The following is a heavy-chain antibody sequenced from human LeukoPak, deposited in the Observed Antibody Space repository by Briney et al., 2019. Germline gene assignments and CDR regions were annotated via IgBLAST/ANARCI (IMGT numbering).Heavy chain of an antibody. CDR2: IYYSGST. Sequence: SETLSLTCTVSGGSISSYYWSRIRQPPGKGLEWIGYIYYSGSTNYNPSLKSRVTISVDRSKNQFSLKLSSVTAADTAVYYCARDRGDMVRGANDAFDIWGQGTMVTVSS. J-gene: IGHJ3*02. D-gene: IGHD3-10*01. V-gene: IGHV4-59*12. CDR1: GGSISSYY. CDR3: ARDRGDMVRGANDAFDI.